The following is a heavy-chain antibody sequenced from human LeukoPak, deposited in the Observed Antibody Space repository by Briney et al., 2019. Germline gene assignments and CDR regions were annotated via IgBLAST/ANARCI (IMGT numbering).Heavy chain of an antibody. V-gene: IGHV3-53*01. CDR1: GFTVSSNY. CDR2: IHSGGST. Sequence: QPGGSLRLSCAASGFTVSSNYMSWVRQAPGKGLEWVSLIHSGGSTYYADSVKGRFTISRDNSKNTLYLQMNSLRAEDTAVYYCAREKVTPPDYYYYMDVWGKGTTVTVSS. D-gene: IGHD4-23*01. CDR3: AREKVTPPDYYYYMDV. J-gene: IGHJ6*03.